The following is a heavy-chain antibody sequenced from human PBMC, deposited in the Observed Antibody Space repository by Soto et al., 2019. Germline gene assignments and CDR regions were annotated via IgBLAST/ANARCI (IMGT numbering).Heavy chain of an antibody. CDR2: IYYSGST. D-gene: IGHD3-3*01. Sequence: PSETLSLTCTVSGGSISSGGYYWSWIRQHPGKGLEWIGYIYYSGSTYYNPSLKSRVTTSVDTSKNQFSLKLSSVTAADTAVYYCARTYYDFWSGLRRAYGGSYYGMDVWGQGTTVTVSS. V-gene: IGHV4-31*03. CDR3: ARTYYDFWSGLRRAYGGSYYGMDV. CDR1: GGSISSGGYY. J-gene: IGHJ6*02.